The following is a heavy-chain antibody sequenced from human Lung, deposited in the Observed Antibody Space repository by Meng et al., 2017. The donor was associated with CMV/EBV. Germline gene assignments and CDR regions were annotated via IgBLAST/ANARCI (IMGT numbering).Heavy chain of an antibody. CDR1: GYTFTNYG. Sequence: QAQLVQSGGEVKKPGASVTVSCKASGYTFTNYGITWVRQAPGQGRERMGWISAYNGNTNYAQTLQGRVTMTTDTSTSTAYMELGSLRSDDTAVYYCARVEVGITSGDYWGQGTLVTVSS. D-gene: IGHD1-26*01. CDR3: ARVEVGITSGDY. V-gene: IGHV1-18*01. CDR2: ISAYNGNT. J-gene: IGHJ4*02.